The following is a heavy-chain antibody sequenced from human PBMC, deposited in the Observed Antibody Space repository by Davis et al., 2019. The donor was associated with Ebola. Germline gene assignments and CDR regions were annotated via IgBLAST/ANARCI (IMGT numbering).Heavy chain of an antibody. CDR2: ICYSGST. J-gene: IGHJ5*02. CDR1: GGSISSYY. Sequence: GSLRLSCTVSGGSISSYYWSWIRQPPGKGLEWIGYICYSGSTNYNPSLKSRVTISVDTSKNQFSLKLSSVTAADTAVYYCARVNYDFWSGYYSDNWFDPWGQGTLVTVSS. D-gene: IGHD3-3*01. CDR3: ARVNYDFWSGYYSDNWFDP. V-gene: IGHV4-59*01.